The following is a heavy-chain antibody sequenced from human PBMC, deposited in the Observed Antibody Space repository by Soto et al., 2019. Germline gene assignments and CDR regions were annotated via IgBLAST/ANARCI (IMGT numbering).Heavy chain of an antibody. Sequence: EVQLLESGGGLVQPGGSLRLSCAASGFTFITYSINWVRQAPGEALEWVSYSNGYSSTIHYADSVKGRFTISRDNAKNSLYLQMNSLRAEDTAVYYCARDHKWAFDVWGQGTMVTVSS. V-gene: IGHV3-48*01. CDR2: SNGYSSTI. D-gene: IGHD1-26*01. J-gene: IGHJ3*01. CDR1: GFTFITYS. CDR3: ARDHKWAFDV.